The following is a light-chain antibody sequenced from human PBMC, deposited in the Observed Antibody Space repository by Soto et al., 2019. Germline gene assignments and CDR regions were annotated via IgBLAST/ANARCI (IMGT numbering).Light chain of an antibody. CDR1: QSMSSSY. CDR3: QQYGSSRFT. J-gene: IGKJ3*01. V-gene: IGKV3-20*01. Sequence: EIVLTQSPGTLSLSPGERATLSCRASQSMSSSYLAWYQQKPGQAPRLLVYGASSRATGTPDRFSGSGSGTDFTLTISRLEPEDFAVYYCQQYGSSRFTFGPGTKVDIK. CDR2: GAS.